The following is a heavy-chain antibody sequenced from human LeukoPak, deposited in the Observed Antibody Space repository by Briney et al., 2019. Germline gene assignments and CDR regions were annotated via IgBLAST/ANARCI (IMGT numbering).Heavy chain of an antibody. V-gene: IGHV3-30*03. Sequence: GRSLRLSCAASGFTFSSYGMHWVRQAPGKGLEWVAVISYDGSNKYYADSVKGRFTISRDNSKNTLYLQMNSLRAEDTAVYYCAREAVGYADYWGQGTLVTVSS. CDR2: ISYDGSNK. CDR1: GFTFSSYG. CDR3: AREAVGYADY. D-gene: IGHD6-19*01. J-gene: IGHJ4*02.